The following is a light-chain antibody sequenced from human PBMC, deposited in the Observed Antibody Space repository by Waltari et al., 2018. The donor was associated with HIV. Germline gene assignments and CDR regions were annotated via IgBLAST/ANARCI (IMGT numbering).Light chain of an antibody. J-gene: IGKJ3*01. CDR2: LAS. V-gene: IGKV1-27*01. CDR1: PGIRNY. Sequence: DLQMTQSPYSLCASVGDRVTITCRASPGIRNYLAWYQQKPGKVPELLIYLASTLQSGVPSRFSDSGSGTDFTLTISSLQPEDVATYYCQKYNSAPPFTFGPGTKVDIK. CDR3: QKYNSAPPFT.